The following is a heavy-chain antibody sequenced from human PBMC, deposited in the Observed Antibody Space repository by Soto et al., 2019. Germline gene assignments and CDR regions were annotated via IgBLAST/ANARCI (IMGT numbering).Heavy chain of an antibody. CDR2: LYYSGST. Sequence: QLQLQESGPGLVKPSETLSLTCTVSGGSISSSSYYWGWIRQPPGKGLEWIGSLYYSGSTYYNPSLKSRVTISVNTPQNPFSLKLRSVTAADSAVYSWLGSGYSPFDYWGQGTLVTVSS. V-gene: IGHV4-39*02. CDR3: LGSGYSPFDY. D-gene: IGHD3-22*01. CDR1: GGSISSSSYY. J-gene: IGHJ4*02.